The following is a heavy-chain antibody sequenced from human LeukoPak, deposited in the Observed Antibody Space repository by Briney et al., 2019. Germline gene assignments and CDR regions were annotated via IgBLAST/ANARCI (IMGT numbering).Heavy chain of an antibody. V-gene: IGHV3-7*01. CDR3: ARVGMITFFGGLFTRIRMSAFDI. CDR2: IKQDGSEK. D-gene: IGHD3-16*01. Sequence: GGSLRLSCAASGFTFSSYWMSWVRQAPGKGLEWVANIKQDGSEKYYVDSVKGRFTISRDNAKNSLYLQMNSLRAEDTAVYYCARVGMITFFGGLFTRIRMSAFDIWGQGTMVTVSS. J-gene: IGHJ3*02. CDR1: GFTFSSYW.